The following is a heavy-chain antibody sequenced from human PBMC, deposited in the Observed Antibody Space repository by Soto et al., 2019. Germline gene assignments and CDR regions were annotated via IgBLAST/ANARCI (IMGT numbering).Heavy chain of an antibody. CDR2: IDPGDSDT. CDR1: GYIFDNYW. J-gene: IGHJ4*02. Sequence: GESLKISCRGSGYIFDNYWIGWVRQKPGKGPEWMGLIDPGDSDTRYTPSLNVHVTISVDTSLAFAYLSWSRLKASDTAMYLCERLGNPGIVVATDWGQGTLVTVSS. D-gene: IGHD2-21*02. V-gene: IGHV5-51*01. CDR3: ERLGNPGIVVATD.